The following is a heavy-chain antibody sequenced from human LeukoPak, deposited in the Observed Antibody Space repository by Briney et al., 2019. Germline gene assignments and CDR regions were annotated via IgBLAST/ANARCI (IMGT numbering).Heavy chain of an antibody. CDR2: ISYSGNT. V-gene: IGHV4-39*07. J-gene: IGHJ5*02. CDR1: GGSISSSSYY. D-gene: IGHD2-15*01. Sequence: SETLSLTCTVSGGSISSSSYYWGWIRQPPGKGLEWIGSISYSGNTYYNPSLKSRVTISVDTSKNQFSLKLSSVSAADTALYYCARDSHGYCSGGSCYSGGWFDPWGQGTLVTVSS. CDR3: ARDSHGYCSGGSCYSGGWFDP.